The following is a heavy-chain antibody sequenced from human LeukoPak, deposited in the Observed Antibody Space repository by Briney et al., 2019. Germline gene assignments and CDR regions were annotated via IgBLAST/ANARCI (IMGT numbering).Heavy chain of an antibody. V-gene: IGHV3-7*03. CDR2: VNRDGSET. CDR1: GFVLSSHW. J-gene: IGHJ6*02. Sequence: GGSLRLSCAASGFVLSSHWMTWVRQVPGRGPEWVANVNRDGSETYYLDSVKGRFTISKDNAKNSLYLQMNSLRAEDTALYHCARNNGMDVWGQGTTVIVSS. CDR3: ARNNGMDV.